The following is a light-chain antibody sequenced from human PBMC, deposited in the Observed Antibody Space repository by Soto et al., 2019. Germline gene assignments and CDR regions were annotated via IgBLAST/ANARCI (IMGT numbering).Light chain of an antibody. Sequence: EIVMTQSPATLSVSPGERATLSCRASQSVSSNLAWYQQKPGQAPRLLIYGASSRATGIPARFSGSGSGTDFTLTISRLEPEDFAVYYCQQYGSSSHFTFGPGTKVDIK. V-gene: IGKV3-20*01. CDR2: GAS. J-gene: IGKJ3*01. CDR1: QSVSSN. CDR3: QQYGSSSHFT.